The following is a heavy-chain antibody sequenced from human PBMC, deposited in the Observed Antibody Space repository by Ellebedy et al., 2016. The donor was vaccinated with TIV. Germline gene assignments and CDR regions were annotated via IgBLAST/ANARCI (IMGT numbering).Heavy chain of an antibody. D-gene: IGHD4-17*01. V-gene: IGHV3-7*01. CDR2: IYQDGSEK. J-gene: IGHJ5*02. CDR3: ARRGSYGDYAVQINSWFDR. Sequence: PGGSLRLSCAASGFTFSSYWMGWVRQAPGKGLEWVANIYQDGSEKHYMDRVKGRFTISRDNAKNSLYLQMNSLTVEDTAAYYCARRGSYGDYAVQINSWFDRWGRGTLVTVSS. CDR1: GFTFSSYW.